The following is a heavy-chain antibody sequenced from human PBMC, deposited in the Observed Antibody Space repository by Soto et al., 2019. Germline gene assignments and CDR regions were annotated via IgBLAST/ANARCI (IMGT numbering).Heavy chain of an antibody. D-gene: IGHD4-17*01. CDR2: ISSSGSYI. CDR1: GFTFSSYS. Sequence: GGSLRLSCAASGFTFSSYSMNWVRQAPGKGLEWVSSISSSGSYIYYADSVKGRFTISRDNAKNSLYLQMNSLRAEDTAVYYCARRADYHFDYWGQGTLVTVSS. V-gene: IGHV3-21*01. J-gene: IGHJ4*02. CDR3: ARRADYHFDY.